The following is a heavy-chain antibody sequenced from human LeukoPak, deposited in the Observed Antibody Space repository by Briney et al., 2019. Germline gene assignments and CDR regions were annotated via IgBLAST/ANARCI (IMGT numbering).Heavy chain of an antibody. CDR3: AKDVVRWSSSWIPPYYFDY. J-gene: IGHJ4*02. CDR1: GFTFSSYG. Sequence: GGSLRLSCAASGFTFSSYGMHWVRQAPVKGLEWVAFIRYDGSNKYYADSVKGRFTISRDNSKNTLYLQMNSLRAEDTAVYYCAKDVVRWSSSWIPPYYFDYWGQGTLVTVSS. CDR2: IRYDGSNK. D-gene: IGHD6-13*01. V-gene: IGHV3-30*02.